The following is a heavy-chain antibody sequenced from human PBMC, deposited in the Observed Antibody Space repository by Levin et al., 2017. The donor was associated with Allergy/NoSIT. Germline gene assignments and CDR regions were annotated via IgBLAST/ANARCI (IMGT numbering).Heavy chain of an antibody. V-gene: IGHV4-59*08. D-gene: IGHD3-22*01. CDR3: ASSYYYDSSGYYPAFAFDI. Sequence: PSETLSLTCTVSGGSISSYYWSWIRQPPGKGLEWIGYIYYSGSTNYNPSLKSRVTISVDTSKNQFSLKLSSVTAADTAVYYCASSYYYDSSGYYPAFAFDIWGQGTMVTVSS. CDR2: IYYSGST. J-gene: IGHJ3*02. CDR1: GGSISSYY.